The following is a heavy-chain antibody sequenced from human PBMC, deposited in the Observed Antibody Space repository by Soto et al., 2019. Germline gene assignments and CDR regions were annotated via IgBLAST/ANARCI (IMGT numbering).Heavy chain of an antibody. Sequence: QITLKESGPTLVKPTQTLTLTCTFSGFSLSTSGVGVGWIRQPPVKALEWLALIYCDDDKRYSPSLKSRLTIDKDTSKHQVVLTMTNMDPVDTATYYCAHWNARDYDYYGMDVWGQGTTVTVSS. J-gene: IGHJ6*02. D-gene: IGHD1-1*01. CDR1: GFSLSTSGVG. CDR2: IYCDDDK. CDR3: AHWNARDYDYYGMDV. V-gene: IGHV2-5*02.